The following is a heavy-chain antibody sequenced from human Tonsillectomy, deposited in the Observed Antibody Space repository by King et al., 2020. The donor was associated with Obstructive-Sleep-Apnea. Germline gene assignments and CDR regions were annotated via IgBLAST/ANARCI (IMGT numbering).Heavy chain of an antibody. Sequence: QMQLQESGPGLVKPSQTLSLTCTVSGGSISSGDYYWSWIRQPPGKGLEWIGYIYYSGSTYYNPSLKSRVTISVDTSKNQFSLKLSSVTAAVTAVYDCDRDLHSYGSDYFDYWGQGTLVTVSS. CDR1: GGSISSGDYY. D-gene: IGHD5-18*01. CDR3: DRDLHSYGSDYFDY. J-gene: IGHJ4*02. V-gene: IGHV4-30-4*01. CDR2: IYYSGST.